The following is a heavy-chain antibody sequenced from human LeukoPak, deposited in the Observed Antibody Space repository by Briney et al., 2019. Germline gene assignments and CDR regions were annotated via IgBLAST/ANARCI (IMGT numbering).Heavy chain of an antibody. Sequence: PGGSLRLSCAASGFTFSSYGMHWVRQAPGKGLEWVAFIRYDGSNKYYADSVKGRFTISRDNSKNTLYLQMNSLRAEDTAVYYCARDPGTTVSYWGQGTLVTVSS. CDR1: GFTFSSYG. J-gene: IGHJ4*02. V-gene: IGHV3-30*02. CDR3: ARDPGTTVSY. D-gene: IGHD4-17*01. CDR2: IRYDGSNK.